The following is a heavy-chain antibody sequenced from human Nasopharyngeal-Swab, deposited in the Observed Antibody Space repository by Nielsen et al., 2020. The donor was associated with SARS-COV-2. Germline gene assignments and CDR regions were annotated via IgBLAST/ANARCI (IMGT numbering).Heavy chain of an antibody. V-gene: IGHV4-61*08. J-gene: IGHJ4*02. D-gene: IGHD1-26*01. CDR3: ARDYSGSHFDY. Sequence: SETLSLTCTVSGGSISSGDYYWSWIRQPPGKGLEWIGYIYYSGSTNYNPSLKSRVTISVDTSKNQFSLKLSSVTAADTAVYYCARDYSGSHFDYWGQGTLVTVSS. CDR2: IYYSGST. CDR1: GGSISSGDYY.